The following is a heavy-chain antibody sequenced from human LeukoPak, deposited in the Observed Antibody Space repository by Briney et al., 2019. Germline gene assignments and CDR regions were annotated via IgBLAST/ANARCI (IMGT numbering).Heavy chain of an antibody. CDR2: ISGSGGST. Sequence: GGSLRLSCAASGFTFSSYAMSWVRQAPGKGLEWVSAISGSGGSTYYADSVKGRFTISRDNSKNTLYLQMNSLRAEDTAVYYCARDFYYGSGSYYKLPLGYWGQGTLVTVSS. V-gene: IGHV3-23*01. CDR3: ARDFYYGSGSYYKLPLGY. D-gene: IGHD3-10*01. CDR1: GFTFSSYA. J-gene: IGHJ4*02.